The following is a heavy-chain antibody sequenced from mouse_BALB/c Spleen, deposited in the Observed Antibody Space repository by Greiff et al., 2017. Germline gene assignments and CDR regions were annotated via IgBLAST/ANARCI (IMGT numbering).Heavy chain of an antibody. Sequence: EVQLHQSGAELVRSGASVKLSCTASGFNIKDYYMHWVKQRPEQGLEWIGWIDPENGDTEYAPKFQGKATMTADTSSNTAYLQLSSLTSEDTAVYCCARREIITTVVEDDWGQGTTLTVSS. J-gene: IGHJ2*01. CDR2: IDPENGDT. CDR1: GFNIKDYY. CDR3: ARREIITTVVEDD. V-gene: IGHV14-4*02. D-gene: IGHD1-1*01.